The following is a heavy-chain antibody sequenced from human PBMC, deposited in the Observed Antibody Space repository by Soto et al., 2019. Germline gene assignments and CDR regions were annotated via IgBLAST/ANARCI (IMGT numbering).Heavy chain of an antibody. CDR2: IYWDDDK. D-gene: IGHD2-2*02. V-gene: IGHV2-5*02. CDR3: ANSLQSFGDIVVVPAAIWFDP. Sequence: QITLKESGPTLLQPTQTLTLTCTFSGFSLSTSGVGVGWIRQPPGKAREWLALIYWDDDKRYSPSLKSRLTITKDTSKYQVVLTMTNMDPVDTATYYCANSLQSFGDIVVVPAAIWFDPWGQGTLVTVSS. J-gene: IGHJ5*02. CDR1: GFSLSTSGVG.